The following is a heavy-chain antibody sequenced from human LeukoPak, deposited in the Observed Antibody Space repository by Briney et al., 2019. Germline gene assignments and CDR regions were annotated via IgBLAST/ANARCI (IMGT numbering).Heavy chain of an antibody. V-gene: IGHV1-69*13. J-gene: IGHJ4*02. D-gene: IGHD6-6*01. CDR2: IIPIFGTA. CDR1: GGTFSSYA. Sequence: GASVKVSCKASGGTFSSYAISWVRQAPGQGLEWMGGIIPIFGTANYAQKFQGRVTITADESTSTAYMELSSLRSEDTAVYYCARQSSIAARSPFDYWGQGTLVTVSS. CDR3: ARQSSIAARSPFDY.